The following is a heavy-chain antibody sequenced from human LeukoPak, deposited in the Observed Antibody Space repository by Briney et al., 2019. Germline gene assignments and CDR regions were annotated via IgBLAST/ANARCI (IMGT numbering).Heavy chain of an antibody. V-gene: IGHV3-74*01. CDR1: GFTFSSYA. CDR3: ARGDFFLAFDI. Sequence: GGPLRLSCAASGFTFSSYAMSWVRQAPGKGLEWVSRINSDGSSTSYADSVKGRFTISRDNAKNTLYLQMNSLRAEDTAVYYCARGDFFLAFDIWGQGTMVTVSS. J-gene: IGHJ3*02. D-gene: IGHD3-3*01. CDR2: INSDGSST.